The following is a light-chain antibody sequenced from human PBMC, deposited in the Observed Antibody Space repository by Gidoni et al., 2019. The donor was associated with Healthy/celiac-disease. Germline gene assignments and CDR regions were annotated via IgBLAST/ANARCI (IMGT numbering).Light chain of an antibody. V-gene: IGKV3-11*01. J-gene: IGKJ4*01. CDR2: DAS. Sequence: ESVLPQSPATLSLSPGERATLSCRSSQSVSSYLDSYQQKPGQDPRLLIYDASNRTASVLARFSGSGSGTDVSLTISSLEPEDYAVYYCQQRSNRHPLTFGGGTKVEIE. CDR3: QQRSNRHPLT. CDR1: QSVSSY.